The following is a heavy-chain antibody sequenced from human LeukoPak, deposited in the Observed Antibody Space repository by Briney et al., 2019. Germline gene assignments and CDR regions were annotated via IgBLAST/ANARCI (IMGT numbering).Heavy chain of an antibody. CDR1: GGTFTSYA. D-gene: IGHD1-1*01. Sequence: GASVKVSCKAAGGTFTSYAISWVRQAPGQELEWMGRIIPILGIATYAQKFQGRVTITADKSTSTAYMELSSLRSEDAAVYYCARDLGERRGDYWGQGTLVTVSS. CDR3: ARDLGERRGDY. J-gene: IGHJ4*02. CDR2: IIPILGIA. V-gene: IGHV1-69*04.